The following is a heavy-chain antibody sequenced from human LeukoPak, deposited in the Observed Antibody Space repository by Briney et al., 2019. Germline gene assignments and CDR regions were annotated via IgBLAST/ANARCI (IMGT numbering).Heavy chain of an antibody. J-gene: IGHJ4*02. V-gene: IGHV4-59*01. D-gene: IGHD4-17*01. CDR3: ARESNGDPQLPDY. CDR1: GGSISSYY. Sequence: SETLSLTCTVSGGSISSYYWSWIRQPPGKGLEWIGYIYYSGSTNYNPSLKSRVTISVDTSKNQFSLKLSSVTAADTAVYYCARESNGDPQLPDYWGQGTLVTVSS. CDR2: IYYSGST.